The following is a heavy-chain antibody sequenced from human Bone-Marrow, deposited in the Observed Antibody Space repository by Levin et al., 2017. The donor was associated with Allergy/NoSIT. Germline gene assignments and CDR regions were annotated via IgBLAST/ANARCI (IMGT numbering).Heavy chain of an antibody. CDR1: GFTFSDYY. D-gene: IGHD4-17*01. Sequence: GGSLGLSCAASGFTFSDYYMSWIRQAPGKGLEWVSYISSSGSTIYYADSVKGRFTISRDNAKNSLYLQMNSLRAEDTAVYYCARVGYGDYAIDFGDYWGQGTLVTVSS. V-gene: IGHV3-11*01. CDR3: ARVGYGDYAIDFGDY. J-gene: IGHJ4*02. CDR2: ISSSGSTI.